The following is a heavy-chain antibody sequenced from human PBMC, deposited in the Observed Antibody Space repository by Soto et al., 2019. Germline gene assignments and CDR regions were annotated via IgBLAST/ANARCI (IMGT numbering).Heavy chain of an antibody. D-gene: IGHD3-9*01. V-gene: IGHV3-7*05. Sequence: GGSLRLSCSGSGFTYSGYWMSWVRQAPGKGLEWVASINQDGSVKYYVDSVKGRFTISRDNAKNSLYLQMSSLRSEDTAVYYCARDAPAHGDILTGYPNWFDPWGQGTLVTVSS. CDR3: ARDAPAHGDILTGYPNWFDP. CDR1: GFTYSGYW. J-gene: IGHJ5*02. CDR2: INQDGSVK.